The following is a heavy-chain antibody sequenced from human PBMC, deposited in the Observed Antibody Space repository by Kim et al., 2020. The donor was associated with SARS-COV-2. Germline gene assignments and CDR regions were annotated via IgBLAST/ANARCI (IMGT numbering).Heavy chain of an antibody. Sequence: GGSLRLSCAASGFTFSSYSMNWVRQAPGKGLEWVSYISSSSSTIYYADSVKGRFTISRDNAKNSLYLQMNSLRDEDTAVYYCAHGEQYSSSWYYFDYWGQGTLVTVSS. CDR1: GFTFSSYS. CDR3: AHGEQYSSSWYYFDY. D-gene: IGHD6-13*01. CDR2: ISSSSSTI. J-gene: IGHJ4*02. V-gene: IGHV3-48*02.